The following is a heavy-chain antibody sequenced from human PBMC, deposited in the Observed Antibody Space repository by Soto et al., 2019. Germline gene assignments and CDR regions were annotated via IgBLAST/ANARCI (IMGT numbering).Heavy chain of an antibody. CDR3: ASGIQLWLRRINNGYSG. V-gene: IGHV1-69*12. D-gene: IGHD5-18*01. J-gene: IGHJ4*02. CDR2: IIPMFGTA. CDR1: GGTFSTYA. Sequence: QVQLVQSGAEVKKPESSVKVSCKAPGGTFSTYAISWVRQAPGQGLEWMGGIIPMFGTANYAQRCQDRVTIPADESKNTVYMELSSLRSEDTAVYFCASGIQLWLRRINNGYSGWGQGTLVTVSS.